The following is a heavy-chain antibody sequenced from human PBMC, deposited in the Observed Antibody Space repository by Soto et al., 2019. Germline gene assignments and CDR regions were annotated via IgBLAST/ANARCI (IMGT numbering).Heavy chain of an antibody. Sequence: QVQLVQSGAEVKKPGASVKVSCKASGYTFTSYDINWVRQATGQGLEWMGWMNPNSGNTGYAQKFQARVTMTRNTSISTDYMELSSLRSEDTAVYYCAREGYYDSSGEYGMDVWGQGTTVTVSS. CDR2: MNPNSGNT. J-gene: IGHJ6*02. CDR1: GYTFTSYD. D-gene: IGHD3-22*01. V-gene: IGHV1-8*01. CDR3: AREGYYDSSGEYGMDV.